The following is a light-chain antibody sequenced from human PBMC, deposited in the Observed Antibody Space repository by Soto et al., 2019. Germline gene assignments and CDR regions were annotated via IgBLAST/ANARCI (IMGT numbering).Light chain of an antibody. J-gene: IGKJ1*01. V-gene: IGKV3-11*01. CDR3: ERKLGRHP. CDR2: DAS. CDR1: KGVNAY. Sequence: VLTKARAGLAWPPGGRGTVSCRAGKGVNAYLAWYQQSPYQAHTLLVYDASVRATGIPASFSGSGSRTDFTLTITGLDPENSAFYYYERKLGRHPVAQGTKVDSK.